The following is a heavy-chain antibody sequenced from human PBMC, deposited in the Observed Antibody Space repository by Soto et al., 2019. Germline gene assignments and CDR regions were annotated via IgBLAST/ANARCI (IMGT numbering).Heavy chain of an antibody. V-gene: IGHV3-23*01. CDR3: AKWSIAAAGGRDYFDY. CDR2: ISGSGGST. Sequence: PGGSLRLSCAASGFTFSIYAMSWVREAPGKGLEWVSAISGSGGSTYYADSVKGRFTISRDNSKNTLYLQMNSLRAEDTAVYYCAKWSIAAAGGRDYFDYWGQGTLVTVSS. CDR1: GFTFSIYA. D-gene: IGHD6-13*01. J-gene: IGHJ4*02.